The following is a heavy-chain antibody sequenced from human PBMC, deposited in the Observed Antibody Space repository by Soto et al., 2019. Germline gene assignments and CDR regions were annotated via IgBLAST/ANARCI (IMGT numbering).Heavy chain of an antibody. Sequence: PGGSLRLSCVASGFSFSSYDMSWVRQAPGKGLEWVSFIIGNSGTTYYADSVKGRFTISRDNSKNTLYLQMSRLGAEDTAAYYCAKGSTYSFYFDHWGQGPLVTVSS. CDR1: GFSFSSYD. CDR3: AKGSTYSFYFDH. J-gene: IGHJ4*01. CDR2: IIGNSGTT. V-gene: IGHV3-23*01. D-gene: IGHD5-18*01.